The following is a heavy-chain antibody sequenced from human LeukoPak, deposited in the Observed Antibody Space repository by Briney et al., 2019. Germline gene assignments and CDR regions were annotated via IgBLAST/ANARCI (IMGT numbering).Heavy chain of an antibody. CDR2: INHSGST. CDR3: ARSDFWSGYSLDY. V-gene: IGHV4-34*01. Sequence: SETLSLTRAVYGGSFSGYYWSWIRQPPGKGLEWIGEINHSGSTNYNPSLKSRVTISVDTSKNQFSLKLSSVTAADTAVYYCARSDFWSGYSLDYWGQGTLVTVSS. D-gene: IGHD3-3*01. J-gene: IGHJ4*02. CDR1: GGSFSGYY.